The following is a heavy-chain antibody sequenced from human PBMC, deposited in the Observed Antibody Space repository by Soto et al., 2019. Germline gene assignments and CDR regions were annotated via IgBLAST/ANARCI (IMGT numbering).Heavy chain of an antibody. CDR2: ISGSGGST. J-gene: IGHJ6*02. CDR3: AKDGRDYDFWSGYFRRKPIIYYYYGMDV. Sequence: GGSLRLSCAASGFTFSSYAMSWVRQAPGKGLEWVSAISGSGGSTYYADSVKGRFTISRDNSKNTLYLQMNSLRAEDTAVYYCAKDGRDYDFWSGYFRRKPIIYYYYGMDVWGQGTTVTVSS. D-gene: IGHD3-3*01. CDR1: GFTFSSYA. V-gene: IGHV3-23*01.